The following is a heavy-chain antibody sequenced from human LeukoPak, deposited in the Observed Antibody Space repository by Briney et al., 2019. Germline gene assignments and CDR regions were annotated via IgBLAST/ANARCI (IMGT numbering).Heavy chain of an antibody. D-gene: IGHD3-10*01. J-gene: IGHJ4*02. CDR2: INPSGGGT. Sequence: ASVKVSCKESGYTFTSYYMHWVRQAPGQGLEWMGRINPSGGGTSYAQNFQGRVTMTRDTSTSTVYMELSTLRSEDTAKYYCARDLARGGSWGQGTLVIVSS. CDR3: ARDLARGGS. V-gene: IGHV1-46*01. CDR1: GYTFTSYY.